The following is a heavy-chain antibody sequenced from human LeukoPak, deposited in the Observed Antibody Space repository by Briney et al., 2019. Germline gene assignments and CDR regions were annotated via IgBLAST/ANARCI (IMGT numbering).Heavy chain of an antibody. Sequence: GGTLRLSCAASGFTFSSYSMNWVRQAPGKGLEWVSYISSSISPIYYADSVKGRFTISRDNAKNSLYLQMNSLRAEDTAVYYCAELGITMIGGVWGKGTTVTISS. V-gene: IGHV3-48*04. D-gene: IGHD3-10*02. CDR2: ISSSISPI. J-gene: IGHJ6*04. CDR3: AELGITMIGGV. CDR1: GFTFSSYS.